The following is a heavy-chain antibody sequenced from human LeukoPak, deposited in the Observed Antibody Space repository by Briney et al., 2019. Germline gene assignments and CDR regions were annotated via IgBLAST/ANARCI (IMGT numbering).Heavy chain of an antibody. CDR1: GGSISSSSYY. V-gene: IGHV4-39*02. CDR2: IYYSGST. D-gene: IGHD3-3*01. CDR3: ARDNGFLGPIAFDI. Sequence: SETLSLTCTVSGGSISSSSYYWGWIRQPPGKGLEWIGSIYYSGSTYYNPSLKSRVTISVDTSKNQFSLKLSSVTAADTAVYYCARDNGFLGPIAFDIWGQGTMVTASS. J-gene: IGHJ3*02.